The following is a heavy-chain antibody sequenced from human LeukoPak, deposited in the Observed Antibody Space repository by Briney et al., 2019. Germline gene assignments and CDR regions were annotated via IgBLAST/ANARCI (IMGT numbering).Heavy chain of an antibody. CDR3: ARTLRLYYFDY. Sequence: GGSLRLSCSASGFTFSTYWMSWVRQAPGKGLEWVAVISYDGSNKYYADSVKGRFTISRDNSKNTLYLQMNSLRAGDTAVYYCARTLRLYYFDYWGQGTLVTVSS. CDR1: GFTFSTYW. J-gene: IGHJ4*02. D-gene: IGHD3-10*01. V-gene: IGHV3-30-3*01. CDR2: ISYDGSNK.